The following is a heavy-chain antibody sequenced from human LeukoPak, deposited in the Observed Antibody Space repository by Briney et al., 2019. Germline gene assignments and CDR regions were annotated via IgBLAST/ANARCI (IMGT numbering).Heavy chain of an antibody. Sequence: SETLSLTCTVSGGSISSSSYYWGWIRQPPGKGLEWIGSIYYSGSTYYNPSLKSRVTISVDTSKNQFSLKLSSVTAADTAVYYCARVATISLEYWGQGTLVTVSS. J-gene: IGHJ4*02. D-gene: IGHD5-12*01. CDR3: ARVATISLEY. CDR1: GGSISSSSYY. V-gene: IGHV4-39*01. CDR2: IYYSGST.